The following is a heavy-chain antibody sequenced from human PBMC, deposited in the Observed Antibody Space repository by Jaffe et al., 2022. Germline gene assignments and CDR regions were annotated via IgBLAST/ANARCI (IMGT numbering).Heavy chain of an antibody. CDR1: GYTFTGYY. Sequence: QVQLVQSGAEVKKPGASVKVSCKASGYTFTGYYMHWVRQAPGQGLEWMGWINPNSGGTNYAQKFQGRVTMTRDTSISTAYMELSRLRSDDTAVYYCARGFSPGIVVVTASRNDAFDIWGQGTMVTVSS. V-gene: IGHV1-2*02. CDR3: ARGFSPGIVVVTASRNDAFDI. D-gene: IGHD2-21*02. CDR2: INPNSGGT. J-gene: IGHJ3*02.